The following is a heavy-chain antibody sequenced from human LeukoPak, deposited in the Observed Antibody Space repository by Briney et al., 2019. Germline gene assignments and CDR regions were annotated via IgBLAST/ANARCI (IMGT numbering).Heavy chain of an antibody. Sequence: GGSPRLSCAASGFTFSSYAMSWVRQAPGKGLEWVSTISGLGGNTYYADSVKGRFTISRDISKNTLYLQMDSLRAEDTAVYYCAKDSHHSGSGSSLDFWGQGTLVTVSS. CDR1: GFTFSSYA. J-gene: IGHJ4*02. CDR2: ISGLGGNT. V-gene: IGHV3-23*01. D-gene: IGHD3-10*01. CDR3: AKDSHHSGSGSSLDF.